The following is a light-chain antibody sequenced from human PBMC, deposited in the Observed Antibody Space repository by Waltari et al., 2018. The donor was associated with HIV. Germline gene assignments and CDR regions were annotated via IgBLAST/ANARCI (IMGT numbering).Light chain of an antibody. CDR2: EVS. J-gene: IGLJ2*01. CDR1: SSDVGGYNL. V-gene: IGLV2-23*02. Sequence: QSALTQPASVSGSPGQSITISCTGTSSDVGGYNLVSWYQQHPGKAPKLRIYEVSKRPSGVSSRFSGSESGNTASLTISGLQAEDEADYDCCAYAGSTTYVIFGGGTKLTVL. CDR3: CAYAGSTTYVI.